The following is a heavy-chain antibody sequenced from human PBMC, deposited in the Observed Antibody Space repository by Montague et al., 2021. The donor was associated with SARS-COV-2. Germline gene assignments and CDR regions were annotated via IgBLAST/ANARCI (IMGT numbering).Heavy chain of an antibody. Sequence: SLRLSCPASGFIFSSYEMNWVRQAPGKGLEWISYISSSGGGSTKHYTDSVKGRFTISRDNAKNSLYLQMNSLRVEDTAIYYCARDRDWDDWCGMDVWGQGTTATVS. CDR3: ARDRDWDDWCGMDV. J-gene: IGHJ6*02. V-gene: IGHV3-48*03. CDR1: GFIFSSYE. D-gene: IGHD2-21*01. CDR2: ISSSGGGSTK.